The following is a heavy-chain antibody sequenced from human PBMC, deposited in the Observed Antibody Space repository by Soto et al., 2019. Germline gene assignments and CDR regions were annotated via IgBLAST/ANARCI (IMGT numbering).Heavy chain of an antibody. Sequence: SETLSLTCTVSGGSISSYYWSWIRQPPGKGLEWIGYIYYSGSTNYNPSLKSRVTISVDTSKNQFSLKLSSVTAADTAVYYCARGDYGGNFNWFDPWGQGTLVTVSS. CDR1: GGSISSYY. CDR3: ARGDYGGNFNWFDP. V-gene: IGHV4-59*01. J-gene: IGHJ5*02. CDR2: IYYSGST. D-gene: IGHD4-17*01.